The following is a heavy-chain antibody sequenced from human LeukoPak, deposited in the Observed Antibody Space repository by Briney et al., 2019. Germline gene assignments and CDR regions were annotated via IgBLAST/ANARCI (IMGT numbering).Heavy chain of an antibody. CDR1: GFTFDDYA. V-gene: IGHV3-9*01. Sequence: PGGSLRLSCAASGFTFDDYAMHWVRQAPGKGLEWVSGITWNSGSIGYADSVKGRFTISRDNAKNSLYLQMDSLRVEDTALYYCAKLGTVMASRSVAVAGTNYYYGMDVWGQGTTVTVSS. CDR2: ITWNSGSI. D-gene: IGHD6-19*01. CDR3: AKLGTVMASRSVAVAGTNYYYGMDV. J-gene: IGHJ6*02.